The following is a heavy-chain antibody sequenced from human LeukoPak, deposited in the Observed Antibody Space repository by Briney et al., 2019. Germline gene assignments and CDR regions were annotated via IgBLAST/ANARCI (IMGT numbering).Heavy chain of an antibody. CDR2: IYYSGST. Sequence: SETLSLTRTVSGGSVSSGSYYWSWIRQPPGKGLEWIGYIYYSGSTNYNPSLKSRVTISVDTSKNQFSLKLSSVTAADTAVYYCASDDYGGNGYYFDYWGQGTLVTVSS. CDR1: GGSVSSGSYY. J-gene: IGHJ4*02. CDR3: ASDDYGGNGYYFDY. D-gene: IGHD4-23*01. V-gene: IGHV4-61*01.